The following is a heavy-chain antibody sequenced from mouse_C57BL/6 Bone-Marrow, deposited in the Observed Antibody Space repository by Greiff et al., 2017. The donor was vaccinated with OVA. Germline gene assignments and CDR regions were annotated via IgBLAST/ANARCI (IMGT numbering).Heavy chain of an antibody. Sequence: VQLQQSGAELAKPGASVKLSCKASGYTFTSYWMHWVKQRPGKGLEWIGYINPSSGYTKYNQKLKDKATLTADKSSSTAYMQLSSRTYEDAAVYYCATDNYVWYFDVWGTGTTVTVSS. J-gene: IGHJ1*03. V-gene: IGHV1-7*01. CDR1: GYTFTSYW. CDR2: INPSSGYT. CDR3: ATDNYVWYFDV. D-gene: IGHD1-3*01.